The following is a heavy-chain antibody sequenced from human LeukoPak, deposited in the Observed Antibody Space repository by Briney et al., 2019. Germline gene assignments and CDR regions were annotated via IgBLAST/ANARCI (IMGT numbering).Heavy chain of an antibody. CDR3: ATVAAPGGAFDI. Sequence: ASVKVSCKVSVYTLTELSMHWVRQAPGKGREWMGGFDPEDGETIYAQKFQGRVTMTEDTSTDTAYMELGSLRSEDTAVYYCATVAAPGGAFDIWGQGTMVTVSS. D-gene: IGHD6-6*01. CDR2: FDPEDGET. J-gene: IGHJ3*02. CDR1: VYTLTELS. V-gene: IGHV1-24*01.